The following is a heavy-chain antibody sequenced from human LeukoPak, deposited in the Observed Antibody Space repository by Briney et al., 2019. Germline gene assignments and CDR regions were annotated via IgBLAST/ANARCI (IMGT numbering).Heavy chain of an antibody. CDR1: GGTFSSYA. V-gene: IGHV1-69*13. D-gene: IGHD4-17*01. J-gene: IGHJ2*01. CDR2: IIPIFGTA. CDR3: ARDPSVLTVTMDPYWYFDL. Sequence: SVKVSCKASGGTFSSYAISWVRQAPGQGLEWMGGIIPIFGTANYAQKFQGRVTITADESTSTAYMELSSLRSEDTAVYYCARDPSVLTVTMDPYWYFDLWGRGTLVTVSS.